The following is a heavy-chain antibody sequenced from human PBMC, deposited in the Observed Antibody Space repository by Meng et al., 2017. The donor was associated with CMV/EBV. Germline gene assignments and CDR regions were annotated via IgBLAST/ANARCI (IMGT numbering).Heavy chain of an antibody. J-gene: IGHJ6*02. CDR1: GFTFSSYW. D-gene: IGHD3-10*01. Sequence: GGSLRLSCAASGFTFSSYWMSWVRQAPGKGLEWVANIKQDGSEKYYVDSVKGRFTISRDNAKNSLYLQMNSLRAEDTAVYYCARDYYGSGVPWYYYGMDVWGQGTTVTSP. CDR3: ARDYYGSGVPWYYYGMDV. V-gene: IGHV3-7*01. CDR2: IKQDGSEK.